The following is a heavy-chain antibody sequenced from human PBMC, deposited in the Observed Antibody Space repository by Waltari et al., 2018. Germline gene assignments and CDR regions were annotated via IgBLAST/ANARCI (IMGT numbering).Heavy chain of an antibody. CDR1: GGSIDTSY. CDR2: IYYSGST. CDR3: ARQTVGARIDP. D-gene: IGHD1-26*01. Sequence: QVQLQESGPGLVKASETLSLTCTLSGGSIDTSYWMWIRQPPGKGLEWIGHIYYSGSTNDSPSLKSRVTISVDTSKNQFSLRLRSVTAADTAVYYCARQTVGARIDPWGQGTLVTVSS. J-gene: IGHJ5*02. V-gene: IGHV4-59*01.